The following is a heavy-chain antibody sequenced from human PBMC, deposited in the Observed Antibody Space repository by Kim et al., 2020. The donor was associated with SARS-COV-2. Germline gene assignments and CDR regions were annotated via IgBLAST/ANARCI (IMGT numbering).Heavy chain of an antibody. CDR1: GGSISSYY. V-gene: IGHV4-59*13. D-gene: IGHD3-3*01. CDR3: ARGPVYYDFWSGYLAEYYFDY. J-gene: IGHJ4*02. Sequence: SETLSLTCTVSGGSISSYYWSWIRQPPGKGLEWIGYIYYSGSTNYNPSLKSRVTISVDTSKNQFSLKLSSVTAADTAVYYCARGPVYYDFWSGYLAEYYFDYWGQGTLVTVSS. CDR2: IYYSGST.